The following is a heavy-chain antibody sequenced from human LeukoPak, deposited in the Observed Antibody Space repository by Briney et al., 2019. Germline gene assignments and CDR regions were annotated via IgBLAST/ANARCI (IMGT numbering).Heavy chain of an antibody. J-gene: IGHJ4*02. Sequence: ASVKVSCKASGGTFSSYAIGWVRQAPGQGLEWMGGIIPPFGTANYAQKFQGRVTITADESTSTAYMELSSLRSEDTAVYYCARDQGVRDTAMADYWGQGTLVAVSS. CDR3: ARDQGVRDTAMADY. V-gene: IGHV1-69*13. CDR2: IIPPFGTA. CDR1: GGTFSSYA. D-gene: IGHD5-18*01.